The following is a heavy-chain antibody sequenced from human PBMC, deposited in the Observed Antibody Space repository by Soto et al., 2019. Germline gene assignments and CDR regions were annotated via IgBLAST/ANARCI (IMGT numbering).Heavy chain of an antibody. Sequence: PSETLSLTCTVSGGSISSYYWSWIRQPPGKGLEWIGYIYYSGSTNYNPSLKSRVTISVDTSKNQFSLKLSSVTAADTAVYYCARYYYDSSGYYYGNWFDPWGQGTLVTVSS. J-gene: IGHJ5*02. V-gene: IGHV4-59*01. D-gene: IGHD3-22*01. CDR1: GGSISSYY. CDR3: ARYYYDSSGYYYGNWFDP. CDR2: IYYSGST.